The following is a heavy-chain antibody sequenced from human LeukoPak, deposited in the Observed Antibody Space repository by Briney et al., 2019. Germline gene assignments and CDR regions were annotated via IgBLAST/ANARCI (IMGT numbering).Heavy chain of an antibody. CDR3: ARHDPFQY. CDR2: VHYTGNT. Sequence: PSETLSLTCTVSGGSITSSSHYWGWIRQPPGMGLEWVGSVHYTGNTYYNSSLSSRITISVDTSSNQFSLRLSSVTAADTALYYCARHDPFQYWGQGALVTVSS. CDR1: GGSITSSSHY. J-gene: IGHJ4*02. V-gene: IGHV4-39*01.